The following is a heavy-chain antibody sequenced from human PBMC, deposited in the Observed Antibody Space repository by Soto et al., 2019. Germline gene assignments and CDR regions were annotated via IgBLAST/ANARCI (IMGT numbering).Heavy chain of an antibody. V-gene: IGHV3-72*01. J-gene: IGHJ4*02. Sequence: GGSLRLSCAASGFTFSDHYMDWVRQAPGKGLEWVGRTRNKANSYTTEYAASVKGRFTISRDDSKNSLYLQMNSLKTEDTAVYYCARVGLAAAGLFDYWGQGTLVTVSS. CDR1: GFTFSDHY. D-gene: IGHD6-13*01. CDR2: TRNKANSYTT. CDR3: ARVGLAAAGLFDY.